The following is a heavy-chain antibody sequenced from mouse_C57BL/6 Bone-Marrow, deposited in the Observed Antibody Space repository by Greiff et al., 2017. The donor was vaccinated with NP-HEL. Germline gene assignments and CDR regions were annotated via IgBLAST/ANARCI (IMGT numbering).Heavy chain of an antibody. CDR3: TGPYGNHWYFDV. D-gene: IGHD2-1*01. Sequence: EVKLMESGGGLVQPGGSMKLSCVASGFTFSNYWMNWVRQSPEKGLEWVAQIRLKSDNYATHYAESVKGRFTISRDDSKSSVYLQMNNLRAEDTEIYYSTGPYGNHWYFDVWGTGTTVTVSS. V-gene: IGHV6-3*01. CDR1: GFTFSNYW. CDR2: IRLKSDNYAT. J-gene: IGHJ1*03.